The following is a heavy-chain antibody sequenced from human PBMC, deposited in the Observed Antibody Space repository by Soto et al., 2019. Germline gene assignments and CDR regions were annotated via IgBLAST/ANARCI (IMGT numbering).Heavy chain of an antibody. Sequence: ASGKVSCKASGGTFSGHAISWVRQAPGQGPEWMGGLIPLFGTTQHAQRFQGRLTITADKSTTTAYMELTSLRFEDTAIYYCARGPNWGYRFDSWGQGTLVPVSS. CDR3: ARGPNWGYRFDS. V-gene: IGHV1-69*06. CDR2: LIPLFGTT. D-gene: IGHD7-27*01. CDR1: GGTFSGHA. J-gene: IGHJ4*02.